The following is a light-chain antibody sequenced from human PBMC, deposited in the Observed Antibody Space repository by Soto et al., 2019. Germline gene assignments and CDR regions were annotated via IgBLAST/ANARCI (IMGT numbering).Light chain of an antibody. J-gene: IGKJ4*02. CDR2: DAS. CDR1: QSVSSY. Sequence: EIVLTQSPATLSLSPGEIATLSCRASQSVSSYLAWYQQKPGQAPRLLIYDASNRATGIPARFSGSGSRTDFTLPISSLEPEDFAVYYCQQRSNWPGFGGGPKVEIK. V-gene: IGKV3-11*01. CDR3: QQRSNWPG.